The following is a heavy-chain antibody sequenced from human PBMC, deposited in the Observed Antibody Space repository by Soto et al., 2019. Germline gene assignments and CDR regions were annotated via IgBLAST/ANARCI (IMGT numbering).Heavy chain of an antibody. Sequence: GASVKVSGKASGFTFTSSAVQWVRQARGQRLEWIGWIVVGSDNTNYAQKFQERVTITRDMSTSTAYMELSSLRSEDTAVYYCAADQDCTSTSCYPYNFDSWGQGTLVTVSS. V-gene: IGHV1-58*01. J-gene: IGHJ4*02. CDR2: IVVGSDNT. CDR3: AADQDCTSTSCYPYNFDS. CDR1: GFTFTSSA. D-gene: IGHD2-2*01.